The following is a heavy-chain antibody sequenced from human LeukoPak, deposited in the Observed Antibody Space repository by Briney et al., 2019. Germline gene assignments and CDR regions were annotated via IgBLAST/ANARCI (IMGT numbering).Heavy chain of an antibody. CDR1: GGSISSYY. V-gene: IGHV4-59*01. J-gene: IGHJ5*02. CDR3: ARDLGWFDP. CDR2: IYYSGST. Sequence: PSETLSLTRTVSGGSISSYYWSWIRQPPGKGLEWIGYIYYSGSTNYNPSLKSRVTISVDTSKNQFSLKLSSVTAADTAVYYCARDLGWFDPWGRGTLVTVSS.